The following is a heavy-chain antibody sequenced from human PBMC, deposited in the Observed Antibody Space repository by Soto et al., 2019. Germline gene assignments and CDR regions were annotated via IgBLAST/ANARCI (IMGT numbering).Heavy chain of an antibody. CDR1: GGTFSNYA. J-gene: IGHJ4*02. CDR3: ARGPVFAGYFDY. Sequence: SVKVSCKASGGTFSNYAINWVRQAPGQGLEWMGGIILPFGTANYAQKFQGRVTITADESLTTANMELSSLRSENTAVYYFARGPVFAGYFDYWGQGTLVTVSS. V-gene: IGHV1-69*13. CDR2: IILPFGTA.